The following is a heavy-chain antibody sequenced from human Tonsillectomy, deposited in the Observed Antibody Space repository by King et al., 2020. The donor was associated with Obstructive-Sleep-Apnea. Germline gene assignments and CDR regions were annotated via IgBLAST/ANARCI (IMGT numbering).Heavy chain of an antibody. D-gene: IGHD3-10*01. CDR2: IYYSGST. J-gene: IGHJ3*02. CDR3: AGDDSGSSGALAI. V-gene: IGHV4-31*03. Sequence: VQLQESGPGLVKPSQTLSLTCTVSGGSISSGSYYWSWIRQHPGKGLEWIGYIYYSGSTYYNPSLKSRVTRSVDTSKNQFSLKLTSVTAADTAVYYCAGDDSGSSGALAIWGQGTMVTVSS. CDR1: GGSISSGSYY.